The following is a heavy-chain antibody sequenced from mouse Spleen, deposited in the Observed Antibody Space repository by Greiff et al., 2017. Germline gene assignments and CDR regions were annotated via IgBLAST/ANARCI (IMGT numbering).Heavy chain of an antibody. CDR2: INSNGGST. J-gene: IGHJ4*01. D-gene: IGHD4-1*01. CDR1: GFTFSSYA. V-gene: IGHV5-6-2*01. Sequence: EVKLMESGGGLVKPGGSLKLSCAASGFTFSSYAMSWVRQTPEKRLEWVAAINSNGGSTYYPDTVKDRFTISRDNAKNTLYLQMSSLRSEDTALYYCARHRLGPAMDYWGQGTSVTVSS. CDR3: ARHRLGPAMDY.